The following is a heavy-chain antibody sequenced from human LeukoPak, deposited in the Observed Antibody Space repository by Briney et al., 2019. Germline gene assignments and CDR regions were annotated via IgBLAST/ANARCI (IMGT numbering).Heavy chain of an antibody. V-gene: IGHV4-4*07. CDR1: GGSISSYY. D-gene: IGHD3-22*01. CDR3: ARATCTMTRNAFDI. J-gene: IGHJ3*02. Sequence: SETLSLTCTVSGGSISSYYWSWIRQPAGKGLEWIGRIYTSGSTNYNPSLKSRVTMSVDTSKNQFSLKLSSVTAADTAVYYCARATCTMTRNAFDISGQGTMVTVSS. CDR2: IYTSGST.